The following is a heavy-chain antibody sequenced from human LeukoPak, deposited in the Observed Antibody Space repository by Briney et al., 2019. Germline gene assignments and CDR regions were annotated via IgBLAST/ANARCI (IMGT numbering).Heavy chain of an antibody. Sequence: ASVKVSCKASGYTFTIYGISWVRQAPGQGLEWMGWISGYNGNTNYAQKLQGRVTMTEDTSTDTAYMELSSLRSEDTAVYYCATTVLMVYHYYFDYWGQGTLVTVSS. V-gene: IGHV1-18*01. CDR3: ATTVLMVYHYYFDY. CDR1: GYTFTIYG. J-gene: IGHJ4*02. CDR2: ISGYNGNT. D-gene: IGHD2-8*01.